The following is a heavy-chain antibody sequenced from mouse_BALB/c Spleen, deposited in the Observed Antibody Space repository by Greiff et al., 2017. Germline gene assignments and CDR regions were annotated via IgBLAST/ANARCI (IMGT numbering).Heavy chain of an antibody. V-gene: IGHV5-2*01. CDR2: INSDGGST. D-gene: IGHD2-3*01. CDR1: EYEFPSHD. CDR3: ARPLIYDGYFFYAMDY. Sequence: DVMLVESGGGLVQPGESLKLSCESNEYEFPSHDMSWVRKTPEKRLELVAAINSDGGSTYYPDTMERRFIISRDNTKKTLYLQMSSLRSEDTALYYCARPLIYDGYFFYAMDYWGQGTSVTVSS. J-gene: IGHJ4*01.